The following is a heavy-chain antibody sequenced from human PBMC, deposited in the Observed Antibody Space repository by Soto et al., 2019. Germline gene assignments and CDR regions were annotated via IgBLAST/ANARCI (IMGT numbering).Heavy chain of an antibody. D-gene: IGHD2-8*01. CDR1: GASISSRDYY. J-gene: IGHJ4*02. V-gene: IGHV4-39*01. CDR2: IDYNGVT. CDR3: RRVMIGTSRHTDSDY. Sequence: PSETLSLTCTVSGASISSRDYYWGWIRQTPGKGLEWIGNIDYNGVTYYNRSLKSRVTVSKDTSKNQFSLKVASVTAADTAIYYCRRVMIGTSRHTDSDYWGQGTQVTVSS.